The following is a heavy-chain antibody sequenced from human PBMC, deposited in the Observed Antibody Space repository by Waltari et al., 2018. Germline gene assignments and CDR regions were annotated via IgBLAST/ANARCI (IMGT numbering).Heavy chain of an antibody. CDR1: GLTFSSYA. CDR3: ARDLFVGDPPASD. Sequence: QVQLVESGGGVVQPGRSLRLSCAASGLTFSSYALPWARQAPGKGLEWVAVISYDGSNKYYADSVKGRFTISRDNSKNTLYLQMNSLRAEDTAVYYCARDLFVGDPPASDWGQGTLVTVSS. V-gene: IGHV3-30*01. J-gene: IGHJ4*02. D-gene: IGHD3-10*02. CDR2: ISYDGSNK.